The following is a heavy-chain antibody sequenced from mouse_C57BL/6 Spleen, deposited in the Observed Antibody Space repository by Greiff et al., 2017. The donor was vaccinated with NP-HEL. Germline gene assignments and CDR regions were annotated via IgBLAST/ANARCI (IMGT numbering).Heavy chain of an antibody. CDR2: IYPGDGDT. CDR3: ARSHYYGSSYGFAY. Sequence: QVQLQQSGPELVKPGASVTISCKASGYAFSSSWMNWVKPRPGKGLEWIGRIYPGDGDTKYTGKFTGKATLTADKSSSTAYMQIRRLTSEDSSVYFCARSHYYGSSYGFAYWGQGTLVTVSA. D-gene: IGHD1-1*01. V-gene: IGHV1-82*01. CDR1: GYAFSSSW. J-gene: IGHJ3*01.